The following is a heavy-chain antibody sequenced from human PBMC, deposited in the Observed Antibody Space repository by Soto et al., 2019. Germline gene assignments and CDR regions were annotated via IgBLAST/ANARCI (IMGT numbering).Heavy chain of an antibody. CDR2: IYWNDDK. CDR1: GFSLSTSGVG. V-gene: IGHV2-5*01. D-gene: IGHD5-12*01. CDR3: ARTLGYSGYDWENWFDP. Sequence: SGPTLVNPTQTLTLTCTFSGFSLSTSGVGVGWIRQPPGKALEWLALIYWNDDKRYSPSLKSRLTITKDTSKSQVVLTMTNMEPVDTATYYCARTLGYSGYDWENWFDPWGQGTLLTVSS. J-gene: IGHJ5*02.